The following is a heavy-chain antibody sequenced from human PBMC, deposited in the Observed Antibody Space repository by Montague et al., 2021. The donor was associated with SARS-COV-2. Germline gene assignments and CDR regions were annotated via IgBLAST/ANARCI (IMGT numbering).Heavy chain of an antibody. V-gene: IGHV3-30*04. J-gene: IGHJ4*02. CDR1: GFTFSSYA. D-gene: IGHD3-10*01. CDR3: ASSLVWFEIDY. Sequence: LSCAASGFTFSSYAMHWVRQAPGKGLEWVAVISYDGSNKYYADSVKGRFTISRDNSKNTLYLQMNSLRAEDTAVYYCASSLVWFEIDYWGQGTLVTVSS. CDR2: ISYDGSNK.